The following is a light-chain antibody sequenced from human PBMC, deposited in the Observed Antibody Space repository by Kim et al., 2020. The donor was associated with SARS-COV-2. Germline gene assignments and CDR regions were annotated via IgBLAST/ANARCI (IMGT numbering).Light chain of an antibody. J-gene: IGLJ2*01. Sequence: VSPGQTASLTCSGDKLGDKYACWYQQKPGQSPVLVIYQDSKRPSGIPERFSGSNYGNTATLTISGTQAMDEADYYCQAWDSSTVVFGGGTQLTVL. CDR3: QAWDSSTVV. CDR1: KLGDKY. CDR2: QDS. V-gene: IGLV3-1*01.